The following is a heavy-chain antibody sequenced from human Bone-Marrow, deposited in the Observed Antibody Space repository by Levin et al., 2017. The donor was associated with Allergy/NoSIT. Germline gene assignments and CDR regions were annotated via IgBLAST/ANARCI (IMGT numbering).Heavy chain of an antibody. Sequence: KVSCKGSGYKFTTYWIGWVRQQPGKGLEWMGMIYPDDSDTRYSPSLQGQVTISAEKSTNTAYLHLSSLRASDTALYYCARLAHYETSAVYNMGNQLWGQGTLVIVSS. CDR1: GYKFTTYW. J-gene: IGHJ1*01. CDR3: ARLAHYETSAVYNMGNQL. D-gene: IGHD3-22*01. V-gene: IGHV5-51*01. CDR2: IYPDDSDT.